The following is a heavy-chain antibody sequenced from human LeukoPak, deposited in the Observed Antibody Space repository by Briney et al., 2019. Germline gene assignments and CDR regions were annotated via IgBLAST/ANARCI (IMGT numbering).Heavy chain of an antibody. V-gene: IGHV3-30*02. D-gene: IGHD3-10*01. CDR3: TKASGRNLYGMDV. Sequence: PGGSLRLSCVASGFTFTNYGMHWVRQAPGKGLEWVAFIRTDVSKNYYGDSVRGRFTISRDTSKNTLYLQMNTLRPEDTAVYYCTKASGRNLYGMDVWGQGTTVIVSS. CDR1: GFTFTNYG. CDR2: IRTDVSKN. J-gene: IGHJ6*02.